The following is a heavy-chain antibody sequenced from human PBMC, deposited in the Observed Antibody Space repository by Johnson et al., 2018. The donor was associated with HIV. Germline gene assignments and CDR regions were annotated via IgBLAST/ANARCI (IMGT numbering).Heavy chain of an antibody. Sequence: VQLVESGGGLVQPGRSLRLSCAASGFTFDDYAMHWVRQAPGKGLEWVSGISWNSGCIGYADSVKGRFTISRDNAKNSLYLQMNSLRAEDPAVYYCARANYYHNWGQGTMVTVSS. CDR1: GFTFDDYA. CDR3: ARANYYHN. V-gene: IGHV3-9*01. J-gene: IGHJ3*02. D-gene: IGHD3-10*01. CDR2: ISWNSGCI.